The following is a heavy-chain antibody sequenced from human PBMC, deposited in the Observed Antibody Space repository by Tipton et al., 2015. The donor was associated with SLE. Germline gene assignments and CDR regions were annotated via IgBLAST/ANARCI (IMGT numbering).Heavy chain of an antibody. CDR2: IYYSGST. J-gene: IGHJ4*02. D-gene: IGHD5-12*01. V-gene: IGHV4-59*08. CDR1: GGSISSYY. Sequence: TLSLPCTVSGGSISSYYWSWIRQPPGKGLEWIGYIYYSGSTNYNPSLKSRVTISVDTSKNQFSLKLSSVTAADTAVYYCARRLTRYSGYDYFDYWGQGTLVTVSS. CDR3: ARRLTRYSGYDYFDY.